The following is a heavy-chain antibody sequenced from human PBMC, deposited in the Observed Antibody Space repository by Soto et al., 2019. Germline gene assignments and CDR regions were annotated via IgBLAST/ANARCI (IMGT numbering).Heavy chain of an antibody. CDR1: GYTFITYG. Sequence: QVQLVQSGAEVKKPGASVKVSCKASGYTFITYGISWVRQAPGQGLEWMGWISSYNGNTNYAQKLQGRVTMTTDTPQTTAYRDRSSLRSDDTAVYYGARDRPTSSIRARDYYSAMDVWGQGTTVTVSS. CDR2: ISSYNGNT. V-gene: IGHV1-18*01. D-gene: IGHD6-6*01. CDR3: ARDRPTSSIRARDYYSAMDV. J-gene: IGHJ6*02.